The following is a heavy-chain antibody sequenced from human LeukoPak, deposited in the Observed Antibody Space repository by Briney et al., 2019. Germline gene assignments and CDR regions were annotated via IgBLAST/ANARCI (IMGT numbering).Heavy chain of an antibody. Sequence: ASVKVSCKASGYSFTGFYIHWVRQAPGHGLEWMGWINPNSGGANYAQKFQGRVTMTRDTSISTAYMEVSRLGSDDTAVYYCARDRYCSGSTCSITWFDPWGQGTLVTVSS. V-gene: IGHV1-2*02. CDR3: ARDRYCSGSTCSITWFDP. J-gene: IGHJ5*02. CDR1: GYSFTGFY. D-gene: IGHD2-2*01. CDR2: INPNSGGA.